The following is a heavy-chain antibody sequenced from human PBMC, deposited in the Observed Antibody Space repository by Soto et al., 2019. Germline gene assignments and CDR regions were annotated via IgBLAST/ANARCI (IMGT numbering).Heavy chain of an antibody. V-gene: IGHV3-33*01. CDR3: ARDRNSRGYSGYEAAYYFDY. J-gene: IGHJ4*02. CDR1: GFTCSSYG. CDR2: IWYDGSNK. Sequence: GGSLRLSCAASGFTCSSYGMHWVRQAPGKGLEWVAVIWYDGSNKYYADSVKGRFTISRDSSKNTLYLQMNSLRAEDTAVYYCARDRNSRGYSGYEAAYYFDYWGQGTLVTVSS. D-gene: IGHD5-12*01.